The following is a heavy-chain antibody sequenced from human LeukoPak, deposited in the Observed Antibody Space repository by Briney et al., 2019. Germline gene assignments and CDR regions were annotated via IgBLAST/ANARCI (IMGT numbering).Heavy chain of an antibody. J-gene: IGHJ4*02. CDR3: ARRYSSGWSY. V-gene: IGHV4-34*01. Sequence: RSSETLSLTCAVYGGSFSGYYWSWIRQPPGKGLEWIGEINHSGSTNYNPSLKSRVTISVDTSKNQFSLKLSSVTAADTAVYYCARRYSSGWSYWGQGTLVTVSS. CDR1: GGSFSGYY. CDR2: INHSGST. D-gene: IGHD6-19*01.